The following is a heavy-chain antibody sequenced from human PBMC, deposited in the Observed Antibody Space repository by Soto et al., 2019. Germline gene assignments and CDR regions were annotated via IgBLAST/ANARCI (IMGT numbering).Heavy chain of an antibody. CDR2: IYWDDSK. CDR1: GFSVSTSGVG. J-gene: IGHJ4*02. Sequence: QITLKESGPTLVRPTQTLTLTCAFSGFSVSTSGVGVGWIRQPPGKALEWLAAIYWDDSKHYSPSLRSRLTIIKVTSNTQVVLTMTNMDPLDTVTYYCAHKGPEDWPLDYWGQGTLVTVSS. V-gene: IGHV2-5*02. CDR3: AHKGPEDWPLDY. D-gene: IGHD3-9*01.